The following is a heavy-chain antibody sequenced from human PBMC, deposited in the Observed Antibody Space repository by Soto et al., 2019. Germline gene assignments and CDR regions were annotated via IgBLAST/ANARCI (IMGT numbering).Heavy chain of an antibody. Sequence: SVKGSCKASGGTFSSYAISWVRQAPGQGLEWMGGIIPIFGTANYAQKFQGRVTITADKSTSTAYMELSSLRSEDTAVYYCARDSHLDYSNPNYYYYYGMDVWGQGTTVTVSS. CDR3: ARDSHLDYSNPNYYYYYGMDV. CDR1: GGTFSSYA. CDR2: IIPIFGTA. D-gene: IGHD4-4*01. J-gene: IGHJ6*02. V-gene: IGHV1-69*06.